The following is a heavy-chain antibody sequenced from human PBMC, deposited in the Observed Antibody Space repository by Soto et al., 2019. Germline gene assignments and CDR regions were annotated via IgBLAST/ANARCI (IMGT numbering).Heavy chain of an antibody. CDR1: EFTFSKAW. J-gene: IGHJ6*02. CDR3: TTARRNSYGMDV. CDR2: IKSNADGGTI. Sequence: EVQLVESGGALVKPGGSLRLSSAASEFTFSKAWMSWVRQAPGKGLEWVCRIKSNADGGTIDYAAPVKGRFTISRDDSKNMLYLQMNSLKTEDTAVYYCTTARRNSYGMDVWGQGTTVTVSS. V-gene: IGHV3-15*02.